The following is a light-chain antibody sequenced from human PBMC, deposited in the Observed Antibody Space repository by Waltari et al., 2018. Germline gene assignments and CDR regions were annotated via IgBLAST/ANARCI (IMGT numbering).Light chain of an antibody. V-gene: IGLV1-40*01. Sequence: QSVLTQPPSVSGAPGQRVTISCTGSSSNIGAGYDVHWYQQLPGTAPKLLIYGNSNQPSGGPDRFSGSKSGTSASLAITGLQAEDEADYYCQSYDSSLSVVFGGGTKLTVL. CDR1: SSNIGAGYD. CDR2: GNS. J-gene: IGLJ2*01. CDR3: QSYDSSLSVV.